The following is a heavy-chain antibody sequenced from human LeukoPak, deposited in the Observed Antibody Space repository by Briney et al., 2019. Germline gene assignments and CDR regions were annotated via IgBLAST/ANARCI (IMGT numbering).Heavy chain of an antibody. D-gene: IGHD3-9*01. CDR3: ARQGYTNNLGGYFGDKDDCFDL. CDR2: IKQDGSEK. J-gene: IGHJ3*01. V-gene: IGHV3-7*01. CDR1: GFTFSSYW. Sequence: GGSLRLSCAASGFTFSSYWMSWVRQAPGKGLEWVANIKQDGSEKYYVDSVKGRFTISRDNAKNSLYLQMNSLRAEDTAVYYCARQGYTNNLGGYFGDKDDCFDLWGQGTMVTVSS.